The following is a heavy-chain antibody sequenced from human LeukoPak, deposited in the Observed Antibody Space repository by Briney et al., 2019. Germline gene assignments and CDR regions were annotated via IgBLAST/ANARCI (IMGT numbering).Heavy chain of an antibody. Sequence: ASVKVSCKASGYTFTGYXXXXXXXXXXXXLEWMGWINPNSGGTNYAQKFQGRVTMTRDTSISTAYMELSRLRSDDTAVYYCASHTGMDVWGQGTTVTVSS. J-gene: IGHJ6*02. CDR1: GYTFTGYX. CDR2: INPNSGGT. V-gene: IGHV1-2*02. CDR3: ASHTGMDV.